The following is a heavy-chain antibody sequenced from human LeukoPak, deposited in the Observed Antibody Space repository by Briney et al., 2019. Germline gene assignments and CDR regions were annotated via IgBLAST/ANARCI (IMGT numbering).Heavy chain of an antibody. D-gene: IGHD3-10*01. Sequence: GGSLRLSCSASAFTFSVYWMTWVRQAPGKGLEWVATIKEDGSDKYYVDSVRGRFTVSRDNAKNTLYLQMNSLRAEDTAVYYCASETYYYGSGSYYKGQFWGQGTLVTVSS. CDR1: AFTFSVYW. CDR3: ASETYYYGSGSYYKGQF. CDR2: IKEDGSDK. V-gene: IGHV3-7*04. J-gene: IGHJ4*02.